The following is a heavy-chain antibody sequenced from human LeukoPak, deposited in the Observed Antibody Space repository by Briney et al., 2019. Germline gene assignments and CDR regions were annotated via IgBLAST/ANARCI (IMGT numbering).Heavy chain of an antibody. Sequence: SETLSLTCAVYGGSFSGYYWSWIRQPPGKGLEWIGEIDHSGSTNYNPSLKSRVTISVDTSKNQFSLKLSPVTAADTAVYYCARGPPRAAGTEYFDYWGQGTLVTVSS. CDR2: IDHSGST. V-gene: IGHV4-34*01. J-gene: IGHJ4*02. CDR3: ARGPPRAAGTEYFDY. D-gene: IGHD6-13*01. CDR1: GGSFSGYY.